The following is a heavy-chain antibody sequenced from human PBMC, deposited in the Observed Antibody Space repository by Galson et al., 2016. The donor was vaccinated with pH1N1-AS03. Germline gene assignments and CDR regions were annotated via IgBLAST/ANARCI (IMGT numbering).Heavy chain of an antibody. CDR3: ARVRGVVGATPLDY. J-gene: IGHJ4*02. Sequence: SLRLSCAVPGFNFDYYAMHWVRQAPGKGLEWVSALSNSAASTYYADSVQGRFTISRDNSKSTLYLQMNSLRAEDTAVYYCARVRGVVGATPLDYWGQGTLVTVSS. CDR1: GFNFDYYA. D-gene: IGHD1-26*01. V-gene: IGHV3-23*01. CDR2: LSNSAAST.